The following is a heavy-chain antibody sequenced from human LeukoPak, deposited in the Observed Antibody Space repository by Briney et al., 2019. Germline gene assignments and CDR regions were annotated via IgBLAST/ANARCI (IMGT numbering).Heavy chain of an antibody. J-gene: IGHJ4*02. Sequence: ASVKVSCKASGYTFTTFGITWVRQAPGQGLEWMGWISAYTDNTNYAPKFQGRVTMTTDTSTSTAHMELRSLTSDDTAVYYCARVASTTCDCPDYFDYWGQGTLVTVSS. CDR1: GYTFTTFG. CDR3: ARVASTTCDCPDYFDY. D-gene: IGHD2-2*01. CDR2: ISAYTDNT. V-gene: IGHV1-18*01.